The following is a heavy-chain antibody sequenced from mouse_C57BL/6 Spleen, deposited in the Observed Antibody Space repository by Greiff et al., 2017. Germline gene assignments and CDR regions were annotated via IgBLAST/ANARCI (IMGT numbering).Heavy chain of an antibody. D-gene: IGHD2-5*01. V-gene: IGHV5-16*01. J-gene: IGHJ2*01. CDR1: GFTFSDYY. Sequence: EVKLVESEGGLVQPGSSMKLSCTASGFTFSDYYMAWVRQVPEKGLEWVANITYDGSSTYYLDSLKSRFIISRDNAKNILYLQMSSLKSEDTATYYCAREGSNYGFYYWGQGTTLTVSS. CDR3: AREGSNYGFYY. CDR2: ITYDGSST.